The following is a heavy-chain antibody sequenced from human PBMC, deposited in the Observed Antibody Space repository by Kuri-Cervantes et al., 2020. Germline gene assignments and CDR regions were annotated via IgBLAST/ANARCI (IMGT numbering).Heavy chain of an antibody. V-gene: IGHV3-66*02. Sequence: GESLKISCVASGFTVSRNYMSWVRQAPGKGLEWVSVIYSGGSTDYADSVKGRFTISRDNSKNTLYLQMNSLRAEDTAVYYCAKDFSSGSVDTAMVLDYWGQGTLVTVSS. CDR3: AKDFSSGSVDTAMVLDY. CDR1: GFTVSRNY. CDR2: IYSGGST. D-gene: IGHD5-18*01. J-gene: IGHJ4*02.